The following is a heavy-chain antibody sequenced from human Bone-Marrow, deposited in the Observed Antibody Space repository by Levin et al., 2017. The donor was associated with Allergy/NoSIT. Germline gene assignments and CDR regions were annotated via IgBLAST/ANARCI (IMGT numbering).Heavy chain of an antibody. V-gene: IGHV3-30-3*01. CDR1: GFTFNSYT. CDR3: ARGGPAADDY. CDR2: ISYDGGNK. D-gene: IGHD6-13*01. J-gene: IGHJ4*02. Sequence: GGSLRLSCAASGFTFNSYTMHWVRQAPGKGLEWVALISYDGGNKDYADSVKGRFTISRDNSKNTLYLQMNTLRPEDAAVYYCARGGPAADDYWGQGTLVTVSS.